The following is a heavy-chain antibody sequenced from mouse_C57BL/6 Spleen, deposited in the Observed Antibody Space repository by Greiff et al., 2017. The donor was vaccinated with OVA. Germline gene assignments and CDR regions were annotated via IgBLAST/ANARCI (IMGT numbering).Heavy chain of an antibody. CDR3: ARVYYFDY. CDR2: IYPGSGST. J-gene: IGHJ2*01. Sequence: VQLQQPGAELVKPGASVKMSCKASGYTFTSYWITWVKQRPGQGLEWIGDIYPGSGSTNYNEKFKSKATLTGDTASSTAYMQLSSLTSEDSAVYYCARVYYFDYWGQGTTLTVSS. V-gene: IGHV1-55*01. CDR1: GYTFTSYW.